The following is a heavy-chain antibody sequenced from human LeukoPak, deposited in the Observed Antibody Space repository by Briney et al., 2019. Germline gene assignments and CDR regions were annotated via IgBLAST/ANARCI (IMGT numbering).Heavy chain of an antibody. CDR3: ARGELRYSDWPSDYFDY. CDR1: GGTFSSYA. Sequence: ASVKVSCKASGGTFSSYAISWVRQAPGQGLEWMGGIIPIFGTANYAQKFQGRVTITADESTSTAYMELSSLRSEDTAVYYCARGELRYSDWPSDYFDYWGQGTLVTVSS. D-gene: IGHD3-9*01. V-gene: IGHV1-69*13. J-gene: IGHJ4*02. CDR2: IIPIFGTA.